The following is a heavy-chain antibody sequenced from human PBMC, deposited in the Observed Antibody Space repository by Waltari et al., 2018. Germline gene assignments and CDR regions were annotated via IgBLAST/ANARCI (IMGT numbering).Heavy chain of an antibody. J-gene: IGHJ4*02. Sequence: QVQLQESGPGLVRPSETLSLPCTVSGGSISSHFWGWIRQPPGKGLEWIGYISYRRSTNYLPSLNSRVTISVDTSKNQFSLKLSSVTAADTAVYYCARVTSQDSSFDYWGQGTLVTVSS. CDR3: ARVTSQDSSFDY. CDR2: ISYRRST. CDR1: GGSISSHF. D-gene: IGHD3-22*01. V-gene: IGHV4-59*11.